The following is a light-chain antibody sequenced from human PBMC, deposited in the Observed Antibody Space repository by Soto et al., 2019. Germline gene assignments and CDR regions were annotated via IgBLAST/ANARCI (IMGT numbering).Light chain of an antibody. CDR3: QQYNNWPPIT. CDR1: QSVRNN. Sequence: EIMMTQSPATLSVSPGERATLSCRASQSVRNNLAWYQQRRGQAPRLLIYYASTRATGVPARFSGSGSGTDFPLTIRSLQSEDSALYYCQQYNNWPPITFGQGTRLEIK. CDR2: YAS. J-gene: IGKJ5*01. V-gene: IGKV3-15*01.